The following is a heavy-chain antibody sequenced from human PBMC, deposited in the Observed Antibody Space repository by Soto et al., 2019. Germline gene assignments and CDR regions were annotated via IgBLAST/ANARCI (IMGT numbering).Heavy chain of an antibody. V-gene: IGHV4-39*01. Sequence: SETLSLTCTVFGGSISSSSYYWGWIRQPPGKGLEWIGSIYYSGSTYYNPSLKSRVTISVDTSKNQFSLKLSSVTAADTAVYYFARQTTVTTFLSYYYGMDVWGQGTTVTVSS. CDR2: IYYSGST. J-gene: IGHJ6*02. CDR1: GGSISSSSYY. CDR3: ARQTTVTTFLSYYYGMDV. D-gene: IGHD4-17*01.